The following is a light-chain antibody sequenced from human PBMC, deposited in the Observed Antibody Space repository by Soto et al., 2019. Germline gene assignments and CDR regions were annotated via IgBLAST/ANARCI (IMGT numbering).Light chain of an antibody. V-gene: IGKV3-20*01. CDR2: GAS. CDR1: QSVTTTS. J-gene: IGKJ5*01. CDR3: QQYYSTPRIT. Sequence: EIVLTQSPGTLSLSPGERATLSCRASQSVTTTSLAWYQQRPGQPPRFVIHGASPRAAGIPDRFSGSGSGTDFTLTISSLQAEDVAVYYCQQYYSTPRITFGQGTRLEI.